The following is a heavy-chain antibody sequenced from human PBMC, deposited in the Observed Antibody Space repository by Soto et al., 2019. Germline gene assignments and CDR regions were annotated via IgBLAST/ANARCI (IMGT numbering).Heavy chain of an antibody. V-gene: IGHV4-34*01. CDR1: GGSFSGYY. D-gene: IGHD1-1*01. Sequence: SETLSLTCAVYGGSFSGYYWSWIRQPPGKGLEWIGEISHSGSTNYNPSLKSRVTISVDTSKNQFSLKLSSVTAADTAVYYCARGSNKHNYYFDYWGKGTLVPVDS. CDR2: ISHSGST. CDR3: ARGSNKHNYYFDY. J-gene: IGHJ4*02.